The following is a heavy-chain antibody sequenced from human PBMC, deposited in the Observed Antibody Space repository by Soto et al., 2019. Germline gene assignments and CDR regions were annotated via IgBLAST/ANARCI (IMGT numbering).Heavy chain of an antibody. D-gene: IGHD2-2*01. Sequence: PGGSLRLSCAASGVSFSSYSMNWVRQAPGKGLEWVSYISSSSYTMIYAGSVKGRFTISRDNSKNTLYLQMNSLRAEDTAVYYCASIGCISTSCYAPSDYWYFDLWGRGTLVTVSS. CDR2: ISSSSYTM. V-gene: IGHV3-48*01. CDR1: GVSFSSYS. CDR3: ASIGCISTSCYAPSDYWYFDL. J-gene: IGHJ2*01.